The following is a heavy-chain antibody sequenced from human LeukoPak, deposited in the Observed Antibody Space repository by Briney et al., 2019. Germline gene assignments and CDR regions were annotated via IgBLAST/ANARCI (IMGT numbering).Heavy chain of an antibody. Sequence: GESLKISCKGSGYSFTSCWISWVRQMPGKGLEWMGRIDPSDSYTNYSPSFQGHVTISADKSISTAYLQWSSLKASDTAMYYCARQGRYYYDSSGYYYVDYWGQGTLVTVSS. V-gene: IGHV5-10-1*01. J-gene: IGHJ4*02. CDR1: GYSFTSCW. CDR2: IDPSDSYT. CDR3: ARQGRYYYDSSGYYYVDY. D-gene: IGHD3-22*01.